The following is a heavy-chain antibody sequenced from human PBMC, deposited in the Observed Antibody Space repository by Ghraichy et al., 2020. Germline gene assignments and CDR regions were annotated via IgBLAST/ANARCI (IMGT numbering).Heavy chain of an antibody. J-gene: IGHJ2*01. Sequence: SQTLSLTCTVSGGSISSSSYYWGWIRQPPGKGLEWIGSIYYSGSTYYNPSLKSRVTISVDTSKNQFSLKLSSVTAADPAVYYCARAGSVGAYWYFDLWGRGTLVTVSS. D-gene: IGHD1-26*01. CDR1: GGSISSSSYY. V-gene: IGHV4-39*01. CDR2: IYYSGST. CDR3: ARAGSVGAYWYFDL.